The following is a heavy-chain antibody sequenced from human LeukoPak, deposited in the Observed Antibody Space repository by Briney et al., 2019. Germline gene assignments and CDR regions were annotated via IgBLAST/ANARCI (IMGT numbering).Heavy chain of an antibody. CDR3: ARDSGSYCFN. CDR1: GGSINSGDYY. V-gene: IGHV4-30-4*08. Sequence: PSQTLSLTCTVSGGSINSGDYYWRWIRQPPGKGLEWIGYIYYSGSTYYNPSLKSRFTISVDTSKNQSSLKLSSVTAADTAVYYWARDSGSYCFNWGQGTLVTVSS. CDR2: IYYSGST. J-gene: IGHJ4*02. D-gene: IGHD1-26*01.